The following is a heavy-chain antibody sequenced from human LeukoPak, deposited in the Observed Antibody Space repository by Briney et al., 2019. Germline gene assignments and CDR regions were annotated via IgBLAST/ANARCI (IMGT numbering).Heavy chain of an antibody. J-gene: IGHJ4*02. CDR2: ISGSGGST. D-gene: IGHD3-22*01. V-gene: IGHV3-23*01. CDR3: AKVLTMIVVVSDY. Sequence: PGGSLRLSCAASGFTLSSYAMSWVRQAPGKGLEWVSAISGSGGSTYYADSVKGRFTISRDNSKNTLYLQMNSLRAEDTAVYYCAKVLTMIVVVSDYWGQGTLVTVSS. CDR1: GFTLSSYA.